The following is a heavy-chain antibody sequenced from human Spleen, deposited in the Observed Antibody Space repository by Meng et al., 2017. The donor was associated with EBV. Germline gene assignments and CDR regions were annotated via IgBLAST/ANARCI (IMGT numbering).Heavy chain of an antibody. V-gene: IGHV3-74*01. J-gene: IGHJ4*02. CDR1: GFTLSSDW. Sequence: EVEVMDAGGGLVQPGGSLRLSCSASGFTLSSDWVNWVRQAPGKGQVWVSRINPDGRVINYADSVKGRFTISRDNAKNTVYLQMNNLRADDTAVYYCAKDCFGDKDSWGQGTLVTVSS. CDR2: INPDGRVI. D-gene: IGHD2-21*01. CDR3: AKDCFGDKDS.